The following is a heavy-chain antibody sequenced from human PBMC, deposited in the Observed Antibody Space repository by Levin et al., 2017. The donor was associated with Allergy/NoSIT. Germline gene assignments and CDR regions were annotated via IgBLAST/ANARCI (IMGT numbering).Heavy chain of an antibody. CDR2: IYYSGST. J-gene: IGHJ4*02. V-gene: IGHV4-30-4*01. Sequence: SETLSLTCTVSGGSISSGDYYWSWIRQPPGKGLEWIGYIYYSGSTYYNPSLKSRVTISVDTSKNQFSLKLSSVTAADTAVYYCARVPTRDWLFFFDYWGQGTLVTVSS. D-gene: IGHD3/OR15-3a*01. CDR3: ARVPTRDWLFFFDY. CDR1: GGSISSGDYY.